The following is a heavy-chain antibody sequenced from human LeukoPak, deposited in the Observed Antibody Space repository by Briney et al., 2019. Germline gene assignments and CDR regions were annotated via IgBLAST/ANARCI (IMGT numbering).Heavy chain of an antibody. D-gene: IGHD2-2*01. V-gene: IGHV4-61*01. Sequence: PSETLSLTCTVSGGSVSSGSYYWSWIRQPPGKGLEGIGYIYYSGSTNYNPSLKSRVTTSVDTSKNQFSLKLSSVTAADTAMYYCARDKLVGYYYGMDVWGQGTTVTVSS. CDR1: GGSVSSGSYY. CDR3: ARDKLVGYYYGMDV. CDR2: IYYSGST. J-gene: IGHJ6*02.